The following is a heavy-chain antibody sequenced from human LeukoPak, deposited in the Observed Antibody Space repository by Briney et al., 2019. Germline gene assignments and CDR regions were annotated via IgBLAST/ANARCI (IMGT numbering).Heavy chain of an antibody. J-gene: IGHJ4*02. V-gene: IGHV3-15*01. D-gene: IGHD3-9*01. CDR2: IKSKTDGGTT. Sequence: GGSLRLSCAAFGFTFSNAWMSWVRQAPGKGLEWVGRIKSKTDGGTTDYAAPVKGRFTISRDDSKNTLYLQMNSLKTEDTAVYYCTTEGILTGYYKGSEFDYWGQGTLVTVSS. CDR3: TTEGILTGYYKGSEFDY. CDR1: GFTFSNAW.